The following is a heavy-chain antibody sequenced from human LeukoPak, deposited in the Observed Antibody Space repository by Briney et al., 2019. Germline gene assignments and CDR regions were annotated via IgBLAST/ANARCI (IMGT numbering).Heavy chain of an antibody. Sequence: ASVKVSCKASGYTFTGYYMHWVRQDPGQGLEWMGWINPNSGGTNYAQKFQGRVTMTRDTSISTAYMELSRLRSDDTAVYYCARDLIAAAGLYFDYWGQGTLVTVSS. J-gene: IGHJ4*02. D-gene: IGHD6-13*01. CDR3: ARDLIAAAGLYFDY. CDR1: GYTFTGYY. V-gene: IGHV1-2*02. CDR2: INPNSGGT.